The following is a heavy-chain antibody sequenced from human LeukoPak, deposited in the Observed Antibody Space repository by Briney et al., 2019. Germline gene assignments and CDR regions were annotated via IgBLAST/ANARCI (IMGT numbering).Heavy chain of an antibody. CDR1: GGLLHSYH. J-gene: IGHJ5*02. Sequence: PSETLSLTCTVSGGLLHSYHWTWIRQPPGKGLEWIGYVFFTGSNNYNPSLKSRVTMSVDMSKNQVSLNLSSVTAADTAIYYCARGLRIGSRFDPWGQGTLVTVSS. CDR3: ARGLRIGSRFDP. V-gene: IGHV4-59*12. CDR2: VFFTGSN. D-gene: IGHD2-15*01.